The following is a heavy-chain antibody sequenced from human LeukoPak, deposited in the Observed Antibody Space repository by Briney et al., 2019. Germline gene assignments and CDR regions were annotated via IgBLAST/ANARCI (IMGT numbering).Heavy chain of an antibody. J-gene: IGHJ4*02. V-gene: IGHV3-30*04. D-gene: IGHD3-16*01. Sequence: PGGSLRLSCAASGFPFSGTAMHWARQPPGKGLEWVAVISSEGSNKYYGDSVKGRFTISRDNSKNTLYLQMNSLRADDTAVYYCAKDTPLCYFDYWGQGTLVTVSS. CDR3: AKDTPLCYFDY. CDR2: ISSEGSNK. CDR1: GFPFSGTA.